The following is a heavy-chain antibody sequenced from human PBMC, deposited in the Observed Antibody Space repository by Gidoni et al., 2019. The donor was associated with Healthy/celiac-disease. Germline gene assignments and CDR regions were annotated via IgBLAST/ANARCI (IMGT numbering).Heavy chain of an antibody. V-gene: IGHV4-39*01. Sequence: QLQLQESGPGLVKPSETLSLTCTVSGGSISSSSYYWGWIRQPPGKGLEWIGSIYYSGSTYYNPSLKSRVTISVDTSKNQCSLKLSSVTAADTAVYYGASSTAMALGYFDYWGQGTLVTVSS. CDR1: GGSISSSSYY. CDR3: ASSTAMALGYFDY. J-gene: IGHJ4*02. CDR2: IYYSGST. D-gene: IGHD5-18*01.